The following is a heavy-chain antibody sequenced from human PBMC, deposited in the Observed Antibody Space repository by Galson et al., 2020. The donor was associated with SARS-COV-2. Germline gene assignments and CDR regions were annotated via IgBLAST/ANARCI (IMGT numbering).Heavy chain of an antibody. J-gene: IGHJ5*02. D-gene: IGHD6-13*01. V-gene: IGHV4-30-2*01. CDR1: GDSVSSGGYS. CDR3: ARAFYSTNYSWLDP. CDR2: IYHAGYT. Sequence: SETLSLTCAVSGDSVSSGGYSWSWIRQPPGKGLEWIGKIYHAGYTYYNPSLKSRVTMSIDRSKNQFSLKLTSVTAADTAVYYCARAFYSTNYSWLDPWGQGTLVTVSS.